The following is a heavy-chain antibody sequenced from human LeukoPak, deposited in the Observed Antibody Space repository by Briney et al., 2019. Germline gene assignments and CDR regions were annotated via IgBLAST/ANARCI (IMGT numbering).Heavy chain of an antibody. J-gene: IGHJ4*02. CDR3: ARDTHIVVVIAIRY. CDR1: GFTFSSYA. Sequence: GGSLRLSCAASGFTFSSYAMHWVRQAPGKGLEWVAVISYDGSNKYYADSVKGLFTISRDNSKNTLYLQMNSLRAEDTAVYYCARDTHIVVVIAIRYWGQGTLVTVSS. V-gene: IGHV3-30-3*01. D-gene: IGHD2-21*01. CDR2: ISYDGSNK.